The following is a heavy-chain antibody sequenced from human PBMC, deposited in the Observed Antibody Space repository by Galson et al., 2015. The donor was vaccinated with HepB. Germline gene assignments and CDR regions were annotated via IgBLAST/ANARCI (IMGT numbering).Heavy chain of an antibody. D-gene: IGHD3-9*01. CDR1: GFTVSSNY. CDR2: IYSGGST. J-gene: IGHJ4*02. Sequence: LRLSCAASGFTVSSNYMSWVRQAPGKGLEWVSVIYSGGSTYYADSVKGRFTISRDNSKNTLYLQMNSLRAEDTAVYYCARGVEDYDILTGYRDWGQGTLVTVSS. CDR3: ARGVEDYDILTGYRD. V-gene: IGHV3-66*01.